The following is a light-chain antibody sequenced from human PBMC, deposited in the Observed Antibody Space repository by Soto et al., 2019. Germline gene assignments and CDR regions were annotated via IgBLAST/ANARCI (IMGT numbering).Light chain of an antibody. Sequence: DIQMTQSPSTLSASVGDRVTITCRASQNINTWLAWYQQKPGKAPKLLIYDASSLESGAPSRFSGSGSGTEFTLTISSLQPDDFATYYCQQYNSAPLTFGGGTKVDIK. CDR1: QNINTW. J-gene: IGKJ4*01. CDR3: QQYNSAPLT. V-gene: IGKV1-5*01. CDR2: DAS.